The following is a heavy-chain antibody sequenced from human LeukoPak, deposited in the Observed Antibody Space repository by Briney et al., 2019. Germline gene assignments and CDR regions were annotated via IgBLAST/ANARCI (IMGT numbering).Heavy chain of an antibody. V-gene: IGHV4-34*01. CDR1: GGSFSGYY. CDR3: ASRKPGYSSSWHYY. J-gene: IGHJ4*02. D-gene: IGHD6-13*01. Sequence: SETLSLTCAVYGGSFSGYYWSWVRQPPGKGLEWIGEINHSGSTNYNPSLKSRVTISVDTSKNQFSLKLSSVTAADTAVYYCASRKPGYSSSWHYYWGQGTLVTVSS. CDR2: INHSGST.